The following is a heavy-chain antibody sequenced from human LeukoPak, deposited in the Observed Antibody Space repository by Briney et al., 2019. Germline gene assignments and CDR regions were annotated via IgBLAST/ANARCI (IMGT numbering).Heavy chain of an antibody. V-gene: IGHV3-72*01. J-gene: IGHJ2*01. CDR3: ARSVNTRDFDL. Sequence: GGSLRLSCAASGFTLSDHYMDWVRQAPGKGLEWVGRTRNKVNSYTTEYAASVNGRFTISRDDSEKSLYLQMNGLITEDTGVYYCARSVNTRDFDLWGRGTLVTVSS. D-gene: IGHD4-17*01. CDR2: TRNKVNSYTT. CDR1: GFTLSDHY.